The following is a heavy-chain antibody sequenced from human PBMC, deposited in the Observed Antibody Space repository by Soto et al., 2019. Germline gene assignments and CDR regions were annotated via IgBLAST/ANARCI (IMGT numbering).Heavy chain of an antibody. CDR1: GYSFTRYW. CDR2: IYPGDSDT. Sequence: GESLKISCKGSGYSFTRYWIGWVRQMPGKGLEWMGIIYPGDSDTRYSPSFQGQVTISADKSISTAYLQWSSLKASDTAMYYCARRNTAMGYYYYGMDVWGQGTTVTVS. D-gene: IGHD5-18*01. V-gene: IGHV5-51*01. CDR3: ARRNTAMGYYYYGMDV. J-gene: IGHJ6*02.